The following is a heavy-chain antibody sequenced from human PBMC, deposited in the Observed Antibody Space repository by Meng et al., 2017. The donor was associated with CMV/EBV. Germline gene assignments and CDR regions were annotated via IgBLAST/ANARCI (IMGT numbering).Heavy chain of an antibody. V-gene: IGHV4-39*07. Sequence: QLPLPASGPGLGKPSEPLSLTCTVSGGSISSSSYYWGWIRQPPGKGLEWIGSIYYSGSTYYNPSLKSRVTISVDTSKNQFSLKLSSVTAADTAVYYCARGVVTMIVVYDPWGQGTLVTV. CDR1: GGSISSSSYY. CDR3: ARGVVTMIVVYDP. D-gene: IGHD3-22*01. CDR2: IYYSGST. J-gene: IGHJ5*02.